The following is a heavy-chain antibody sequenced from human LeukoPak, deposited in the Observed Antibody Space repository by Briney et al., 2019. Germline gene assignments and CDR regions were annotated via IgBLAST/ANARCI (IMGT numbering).Heavy chain of an antibody. V-gene: IGHV3-7*03. CDR2: IKQDGSEK. J-gene: IGHJ4*02. D-gene: IGHD6-19*01. Sequence: GGSLRLSCAASGFTFSTYWMSWVRQAPGKGLEWVANIKQDGSEKYYVDSVKGRFTISRDNAKNLLYLQMNSLRAEDTAIYYCTRGHNSPWYHYFDYWGQGTLVTVSS. CDR1: GFTFSTYW. CDR3: TRGHNSPWYHYFDY.